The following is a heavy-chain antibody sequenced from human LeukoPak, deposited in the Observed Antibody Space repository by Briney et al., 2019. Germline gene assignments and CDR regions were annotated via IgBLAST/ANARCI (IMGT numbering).Heavy chain of an antibody. CDR2: ISSSSSYI. Sequence: GGSLRLSCAASGFTFSSYSMNWVRQAPGKGLEWVSSISSSSSYIYYADSVKGRFAISGDNAKNSLYLQMNSLRAEDTAVYYCARECDFWSGYYPPTYGMDVWGQGTTVTVSS. V-gene: IGHV3-21*01. J-gene: IGHJ6*02. CDR3: ARECDFWSGYYPPTYGMDV. CDR1: GFTFSSYS. D-gene: IGHD3-3*01.